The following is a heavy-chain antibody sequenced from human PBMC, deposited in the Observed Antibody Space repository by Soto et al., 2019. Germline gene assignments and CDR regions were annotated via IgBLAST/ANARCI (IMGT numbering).Heavy chain of an antibody. CDR2: IYYSGST. Sequence: QLQLQESGPGLVKPSETLSLTCTVSGGSIISSSYYWGWIRQPPGKGLEWIVSIYYSGSTYYNPSLKSRVTISVDTSKNQCSLKLSSVTAADTAVYYCARRREAYPDRGFDPWGQGTLVTVSS. D-gene: IGHD3-16*01. V-gene: IGHV4-39*01. J-gene: IGHJ5*02. CDR1: GGSIISSSYY. CDR3: ARRREAYPDRGFDP.